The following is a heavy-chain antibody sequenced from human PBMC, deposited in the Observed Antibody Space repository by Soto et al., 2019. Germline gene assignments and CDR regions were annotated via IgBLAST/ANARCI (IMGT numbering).Heavy chain of an antibody. CDR2: IIPIFGTA. D-gene: IGHD3-16*01. CDR1: GGTFSSYA. J-gene: IGHJ6*02. CDR3: ARHLGGNHYYYGMDV. V-gene: IGHV1-69*12. Sequence: QVQLVQSGAEVKKPGSSVKVSCKASGGTFSSYAISWVRQAPGQGLEWMGGIIPIFGTADYAQKFQGRVTITADDFTSTAYRERSSRRSEDTAVDYCARHLGGNHYYYGMDVWGQGTTVTGSS.